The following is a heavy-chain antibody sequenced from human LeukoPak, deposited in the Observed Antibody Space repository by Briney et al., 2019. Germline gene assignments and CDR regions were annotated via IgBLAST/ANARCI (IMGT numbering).Heavy chain of an antibody. CDR3: ARVREGSGSYYLFDY. V-gene: IGHV4-59*01. J-gene: IGHJ4*02. CDR2: IYYSGST. CDR1: GGSISSYY. D-gene: IGHD3-10*01. Sequence: SSETLSLTCTVSGGSISSYYWSWIRQPPGKGLEWIGYIYYSGSTNYNPSLKSRVSISVDTSKKQFSLKLSSVTAADSALYYCARVREGSGSYYLFDYWGQGTLVTVSS.